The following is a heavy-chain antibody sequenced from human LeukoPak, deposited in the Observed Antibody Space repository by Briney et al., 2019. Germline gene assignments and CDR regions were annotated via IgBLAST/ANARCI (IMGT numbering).Heavy chain of an antibody. D-gene: IGHD6-19*01. Sequence: PGGSLRLSCAASGLTVSSNYMGWVRQAPGKGLEWVSVIYRGGSTYYADSVKGRFTISRDNSKNTLYLQMNSLRAEDTAVYYCARDSSSGWYHDYWGQGTLVTVSS. CDR2: IYRGGST. CDR3: ARDSSSGWYHDY. J-gene: IGHJ4*02. V-gene: IGHV3-53*01. CDR1: GLTVSSNY.